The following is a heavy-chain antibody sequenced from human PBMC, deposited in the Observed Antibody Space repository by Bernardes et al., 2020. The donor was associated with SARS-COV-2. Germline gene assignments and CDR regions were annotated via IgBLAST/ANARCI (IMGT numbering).Heavy chain of an antibody. J-gene: IGHJ4*02. CDR1: GFTFSSYS. D-gene: IGHD3-10*01. CDR3: ARGDYGWFPRQPIDY. Sequence: GGSLRLSCAASGFTFSSYSMNWVRQAPGKGLEWVSYISSSSSTIYYADSVKGRFTISRDNAKNSLYLQMNSLRAEDTAVYYCARGDYGWFPRQPIDYWGQGTLVTVSS. V-gene: IGHV3-48*01. CDR2: ISSSSSTI.